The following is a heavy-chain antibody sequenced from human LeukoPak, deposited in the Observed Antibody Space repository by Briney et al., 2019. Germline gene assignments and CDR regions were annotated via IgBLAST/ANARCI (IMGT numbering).Heavy chain of an antibody. V-gene: IGHV4-39*07. CDR2: IYYSGST. Sequence: SETLSLTCTVSGGSISSYYWGWIRQPPGKGLEWIGSIYYSGSTYYNPSLKSRVTISVDTSKNQFSLKLSSVTAADTAVYYCAGDGGYCSGGSCFYFDYWGQGTLVTVSS. J-gene: IGHJ4*02. CDR1: GGSISSYY. CDR3: AGDGGYCSGGSCFYFDY. D-gene: IGHD2-15*01.